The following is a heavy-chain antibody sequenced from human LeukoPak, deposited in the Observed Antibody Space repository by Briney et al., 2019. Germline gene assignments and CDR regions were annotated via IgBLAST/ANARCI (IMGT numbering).Heavy chain of an antibody. J-gene: IGHJ6*03. CDR2: IYRCDHT. Sequence: GGSLRLSCATSGFTVSSNYMKWVRQAPGKGLEWVSVIYRCDHTSYADSVKGRFSISRDKSKNTLYPQMNSLRAEDTAVYYCARGDSSGPDYYYYMDVWGKGTTVTISS. D-gene: IGHD6-19*01. V-gene: IGHV3-66*01. CDR3: ARGDSSGPDYYYYMDV. CDR1: GFTVSSNY.